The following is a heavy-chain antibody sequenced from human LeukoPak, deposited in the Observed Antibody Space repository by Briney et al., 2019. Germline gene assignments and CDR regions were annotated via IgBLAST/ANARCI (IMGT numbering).Heavy chain of an antibody. J-gene: IGHJ5*02. V-gene: IGHV3-7*05. CDR1: RYTFVSHW. CDR2: IKQGGAEK. CDR3: GRAGRLAANWFDA. Sequence: PGGSLRLSCAAPRYTFVSHWIKSVRQAPGKGPEWVANIKQGGAEKYYVDSVKGRFTISRDNTRNSLNLQMNSLMRDDEAAYHCGRAGRLAANWFDAWGQGTLVTVSS. D-gene: IGHD2-21*01.